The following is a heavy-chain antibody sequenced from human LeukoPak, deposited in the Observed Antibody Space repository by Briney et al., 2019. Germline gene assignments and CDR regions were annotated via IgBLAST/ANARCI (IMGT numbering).Heavy chain of an antibody. V-gene: IGHV1-46*01. CDR1: GYTFTSYY. CDR2: INPSGGTT. Sequence: GASVKVSCKASGYTFTSYYIHWVRQAPGQVFEWMGIINPSGGTTTYAQKFQGRVTMTRDTSTNTVYMDLSSLRSGDTALYYCARYSFDSSDYYGFDYWGQGTLVTVSS. CDR3: ARYSFDSSDYYGFDY. D-gene: IGHD3-22*01. J-gene: IGHJ4*02.